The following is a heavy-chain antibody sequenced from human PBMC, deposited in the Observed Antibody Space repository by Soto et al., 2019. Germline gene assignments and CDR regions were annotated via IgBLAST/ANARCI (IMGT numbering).Heavy chain of an antibody. D-gene: IGHD6-25*01. Sequence: EVQLVESGGGLVQPGGSLRLSCAASGFTFSNYVMHWVRQAPGKGLEYVSAISSNGGSTHYANSVKGRFTISRDNSKNTLYLQMGSLRAEDMAVYYCARVSAAALTGYFDSWGQGTLVTVSS. V-gene: IGHV3-64*01. CDR3: ARVSAAALTGYFDS. J-gene: IGHJ4*02. CDR2: ISSNGGST. CDR1: GFTFSNYV.